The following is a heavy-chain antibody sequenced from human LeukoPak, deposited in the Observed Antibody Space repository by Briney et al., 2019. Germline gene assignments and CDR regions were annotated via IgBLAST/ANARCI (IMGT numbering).Heavy chain of an antibody. CDR3: ARDRSQWLDDAFDI. Sequence: GASXKVSCKASGYTFTSYGISWVRQAPGQGLEWMGWISAYNGKTNYAQKLQGRVTMTTDTSTSTAYMELRSLRSDDTAVYYCARDRSQWLDDAFDIWGQGTMVTVSS. CDR1: GYTFTSYG. D-gene: IGHD6-19*01. J-gene: IGHJ3*02. CDR2: ISAYNGKT. V-gene: IGHV1-18*01.